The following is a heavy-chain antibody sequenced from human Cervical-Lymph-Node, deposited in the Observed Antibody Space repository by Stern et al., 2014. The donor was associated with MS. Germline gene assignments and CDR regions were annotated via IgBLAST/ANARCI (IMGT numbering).Heavy chain of an antibody. D-gene: IGHD3-22*01. CDR1: GYTFISYG. V-gene: IGHV1-18*01. CDR2: ARGYNGNT. Sequence: QVHLVESGAEVRKPGASVKVSCKASGYTFISYGISWVRQAPGQGLELMGWARGYNGNTNYAEKFHGRVTMTTETSTSTAYMELRSLRSDDTAVYYCVRAREGRYYYDSSGYYEYWGQGALVTVSS. J-gene: IGHJ4*02. CDR3: VRAREGRYYYDSSGYYEY.